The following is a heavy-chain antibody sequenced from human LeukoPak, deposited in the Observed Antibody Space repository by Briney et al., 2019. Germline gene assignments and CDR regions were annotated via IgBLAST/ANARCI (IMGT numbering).Heavy chain of an antibody. D-gene: IGHD7-27*01. CDR2: IYYSGST. V-gene: IGHV4-61*01. CDR3: ARRTFGMGIDY. CDR1: GGSVSSGSYY. J-gene: IGHJ4*02. Sequence: SETLSLTCTVSGGSVSSGSYYWSWIRQPPGKGLEWIGYIYYSGSTNYNPSLKSRVTISVDTSKNQFSLKLSSVTAADTAVYYCARRTFGMGIDYWGQGTLVTVSS.